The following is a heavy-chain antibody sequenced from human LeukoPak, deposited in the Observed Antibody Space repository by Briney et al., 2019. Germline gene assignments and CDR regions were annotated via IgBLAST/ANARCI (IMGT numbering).Heavy chain of an antibody. CDR3: VKIDT. J-gene: IGHJ4*02. Sequence: GGSLRLSCVASGFSFSTSGMHWIRQSPGKGLDWVAFIRNDGNKKNYAESVKGRFTISRDNSRNTLYLQMDSLSAEDTAVYYCVKIDTWGQGTLVTVSS. CDR1: GFSFSTSG. D-gene: IGHD3-22*01. CDR2: IRNDGNKK. V-gene: IGHV3-30*02.